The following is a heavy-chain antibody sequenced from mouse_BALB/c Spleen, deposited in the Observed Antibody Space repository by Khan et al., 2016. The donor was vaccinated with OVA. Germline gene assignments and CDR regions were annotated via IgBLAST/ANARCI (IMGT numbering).Heavy chain of an antibody. CDR3: ARQPYYHYNIMDY. V-gene: IGHV2-6-1*01. J-gene: IGHJ4*01. CDR2: IWNDGNT. Sequence: VQLKQSGPGLVAPSQSLSITCTISGFSLTNYGVHWVRQPPGKGLEWLVVIWNDGNTAYNSALKSRLTISKENSKSQVFLKMNSLQTDDTAMYFCARQPYYHYNIMDYWGQGTSVTVSS. D-gene: IGHD2-10*01. CDR1: GFSLTNYG.